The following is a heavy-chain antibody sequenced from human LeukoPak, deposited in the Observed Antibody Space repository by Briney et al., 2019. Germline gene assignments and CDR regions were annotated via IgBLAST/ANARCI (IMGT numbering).Heavy chain of an antibody. CDR2: ISYDGSNK. CDR3: ARGEGERRSDFWSGYPPRY. Sequence: GRSLRLSCAASGFTFSSYAMHWVRQAPGKGLEWVAVISYDGSNKYYADSVKGRFTISRDNSKNMLYLQMNSLRAEDTAVYYCARGEGERRSDFWSGYPPRYWGQGTLVTVSS. V-gene: IGHV3-30*01. D-gene: IGHD3-3*01. CDR1: GFTFSSYA. J-gene: IGHJ4*02.